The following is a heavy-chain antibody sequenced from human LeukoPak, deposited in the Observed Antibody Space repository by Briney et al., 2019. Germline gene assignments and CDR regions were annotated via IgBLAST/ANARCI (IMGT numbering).Heavy chain of an antibody. J-gene: IGHJ4*02. V-gene: IGHV3-9*01. CDR1: GFTFDDYA. D-gene: IGHD3-16*01. CDR3: ARDFAGGDDY. Sequence: PGRSLRLSCAASGFTFDDYAMHWVRQAPGKGLEWVSGISWNSGSIGYADSVKGRFTISRDNAKNSLYLQMNSLRAEDTAVYYCARDFAGGDDYWGQGTLVTVSS. CDR2: ISWNSGSI.